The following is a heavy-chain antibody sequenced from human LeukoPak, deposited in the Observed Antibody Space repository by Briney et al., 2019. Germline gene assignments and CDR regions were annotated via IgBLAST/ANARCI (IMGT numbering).Heavy chain of an antibody. V-gene: IGHV1-18*01. D-gene: IGHD3-22*01. Sequence: GASVMVSCKASGYTFTSYGISWVRQAPGQGLEWMGWISAYNGNTNYAQKLQGRVTMTTDTSTSTAYMELRSLRSDDTAVYYCARGRPNSSGYYYNWFDPWGQGTLVTVSS. CDR2: ISAYNGNT. CDR3: ARGRPNSSGYYYNWFDP. CDR1: GYTFTSYG. J-gene: IGHJ5*02.